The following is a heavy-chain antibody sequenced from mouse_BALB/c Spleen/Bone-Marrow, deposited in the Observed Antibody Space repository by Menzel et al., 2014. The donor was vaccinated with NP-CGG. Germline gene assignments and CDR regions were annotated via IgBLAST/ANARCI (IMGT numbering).Heavy chain of an antibody. J-gene: IGHJ4*01. D-gene: IGHD2-14*01. Sequence: EVQLQQSGPELVKPGASVKMSCKASGYTFTSYVMRWVKQKPGQGLEWIGCINPYNDGTKYNEKFKGMATLTSDRSSSSSDTELRSLSSEDSAVYYGAKGGNDRDDIDYWGQGTSLTVSS. V-gene: IGHV1-14*01. CDR1: GYTFTSYV. CDR2: INPYNDGT. CDR3: AKGGNDRDDIDY.